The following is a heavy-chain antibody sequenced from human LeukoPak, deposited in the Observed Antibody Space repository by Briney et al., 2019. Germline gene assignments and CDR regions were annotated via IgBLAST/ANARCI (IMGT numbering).Heavy chain of an antibody. Sequence: ASVKVSCKASGYTFTSYDINWVRQASGQGLEWMGWMSPKSGKTGYAQKFQGRVTITRDTAISTAYMELSSLTSEDTAVYYCARTPPRGLIDYWGQGTLVTVSS. V-gene: IGHV1-8*02. CDR3: ARTPPRGLIDY. D-gene: IGHD3-16*01. CDR1: GYTFTSYD. CDR2: MSPKSGKT. J-gene: IGHJ4*02.